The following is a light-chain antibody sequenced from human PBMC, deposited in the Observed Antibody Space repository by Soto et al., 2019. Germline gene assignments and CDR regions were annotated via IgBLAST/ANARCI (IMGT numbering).Light chain of an antibody. CDR1: SSDVGAYNF. V-gene: IGLV2-14*01. Sequence: QSVLTQPASVSGSPGQSITISCTGTSSDVGAYNFVSWYQQHPGKAPKLLIYEVTNRPSGVSNRFSGSKSGNTASLTISGLQAEDEADYYCTSYTVISTLVFGGGTKLTVL. CDR3: TSYTVISTLV. CDR2: EVT. J-gene: IGLJ3*02.